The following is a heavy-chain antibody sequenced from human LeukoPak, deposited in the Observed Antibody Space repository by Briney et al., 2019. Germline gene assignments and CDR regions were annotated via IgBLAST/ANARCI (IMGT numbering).Heavy chain of an antibody. CDR2: IRDDGSNK. J-gene: IGHJ6*03. CDR3: AKGMMGSSWWDYYYYMDV. Sequence: GGSLRLSCAASGFTFRSYGMHWVRQAPGKGLEWVAFIRDDGSNKYNADSVKGRFTISRDNSKNTLYLQMNSLRAEDTAVYYCAKGMMGSSWWDYYYYMDVWGKGTTVTISS. D-gene: IGHD6-13*01. V-gene: IGHV3-30*02. CDR1: GFTFRSYG.